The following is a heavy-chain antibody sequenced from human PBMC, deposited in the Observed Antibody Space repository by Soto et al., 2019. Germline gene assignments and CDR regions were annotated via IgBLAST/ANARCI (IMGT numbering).Heavy chain of an antibody. D-gene: IGHD5-12*01. CDR2: ISSSSSTI. CDR3: ARGTEMATITEFDY. J-gene: IGHJ4*02. CDR1: GFTFSSYS. Sequence: EVQLVESGGGLVQPGGSLRLSCAASGFTFSSYSMNWVRQAPGKGLEWVSYISSSSSTIYYADSVKGRFTISRDNAKNSLYLQMNSLRDEDTAVYYCARGTEMATITEFDYWGQGTLVTVSS. V-gene: IGHV3-48*02.